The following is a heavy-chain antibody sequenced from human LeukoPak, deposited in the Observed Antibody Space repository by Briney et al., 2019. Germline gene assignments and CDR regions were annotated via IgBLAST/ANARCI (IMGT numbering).Heavy chain of an antibody. CDR1: GFTFSSYA. CDR3: AKDLDGGYGVSAY. CDR2: IISSGGST. J-gene: IGHJ4*02. Sequence: GGSLRLSCAASGFTFSSYAMSWVRHAPGKGLEWVAAIISSGGSTYYADSVKGRFTISRDNSKKTLYLQMNSLRAEDTAVYYCAKDLDGGYGVSAYWGQGTLVTVSS. V-gene: IGHV3-23*01. D-gene: IGHD2-8*01.